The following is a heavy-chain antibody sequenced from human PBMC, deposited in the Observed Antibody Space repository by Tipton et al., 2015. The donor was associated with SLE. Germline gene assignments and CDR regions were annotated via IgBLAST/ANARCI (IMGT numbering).Heavy chain of an antibody. V-gene: IGHV4-38-2*02. CDR1: GYSISTGFY. D-gene: IGHD6-19*01. Sequence: TLSLTCTVSGYSISTGFYWGWIRQPPGKGLDWIGRLNPSGGTNYNPSLKSRVTMSVDTSKKQFSLKLTSVIAADTAVYYCARYNSPSWFDPWGQGTLVTVSS. CDR3: ARYNSPSWFDP. J-gene: IGHJ5*02. CDR2: LNPSGGT.